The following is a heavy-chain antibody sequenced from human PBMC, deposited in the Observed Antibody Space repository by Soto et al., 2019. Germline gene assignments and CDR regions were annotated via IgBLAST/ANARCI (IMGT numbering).Heavy chain of an antibody. CDR3: ARDRGYDAHDYYSHAMDV. J-gene: IGHJ6*02. CDR2: IRGFSPYT. D-gene: IGHD2-15*01. CDR1: GFTFRTYT. Sequence: EVQLVESGGGLVKPGGSLRLSCVASGFTFRTYTMNWVRQAPGKGLEWVSGIRGFSPYTFYAESVKGRFTISRDNAKNSLYLQMNSLGVEDTAVYYCARDRGYDAHDYYSHAMDVWGQGTTVTVSS. V-gene: IGHV3-21*01.